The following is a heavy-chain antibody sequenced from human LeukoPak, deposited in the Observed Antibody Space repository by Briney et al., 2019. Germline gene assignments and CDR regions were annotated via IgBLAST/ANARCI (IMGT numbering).Heavy chain of an antibody. D-gene: IGHD6-6*01. Sequence: ASVKVSCKASGYTFTGYYMHWVRQAPGQGLEWMGWINPNSGGTNYAQKFQGRVTMTRDTSISTAYIELSRLRSDDTAVNYCARPSIAGYNWFDPWGQGTLVTVSS. CDR3: ARPSIAGYNWFDP. CDR2: INPNSGGT. J-gene: IGHJ5*02. CDR1: GYTFTGYY. V-gene: IGHV1-2*02.